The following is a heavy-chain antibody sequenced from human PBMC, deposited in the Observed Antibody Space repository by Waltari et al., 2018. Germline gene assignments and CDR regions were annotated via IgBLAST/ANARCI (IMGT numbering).Heavy chain of an antibody. CDR2: IIPIFGTA. J-gene: IGHJ4*02. D-gene: IGHD1-26*01. CDR3: ASHSRGSYRTKMDY. V-gene: IGHV1-69*01. Sequence: QVQLVQSGAEVKKPGSSVKVSCKASAGTFSSYAISWVRQPPGQGLEWMGGIIPIFGTANYAQKFQGRVTITADESTSTAYMELSSLRSEDTAVYYCASHSRGSYRTKMDYWGQGTLVTVSS. CDR1: AGTFSSYA.